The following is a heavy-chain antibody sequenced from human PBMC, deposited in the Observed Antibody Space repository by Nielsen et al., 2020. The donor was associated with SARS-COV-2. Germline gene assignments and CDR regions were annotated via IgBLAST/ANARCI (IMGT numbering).Heavy chain of an antibody. CDR2: INAANGNT. J-gene: IGHJ6*02. D-gene: IGHD3-22*01. CDR1: GYTFSNYG. Sequence: ASVKVSCKASGYTFSNYGIHWVRQAPAQGLEWMGWINAANGNTIYSQKFQGRVTLTGDTSASTVYMDLSSLRSEDTAVYYCARENYYDTSGYYYGMDVWGQGTTVTVSS. CDR3: ARENYYDTSGYYYGMDV. V-gene: IGHV1-3*01.